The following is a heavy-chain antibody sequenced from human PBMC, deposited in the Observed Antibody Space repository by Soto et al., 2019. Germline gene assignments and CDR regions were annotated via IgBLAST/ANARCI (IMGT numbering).Heavy chain of an antibody. V-gene: IGHV3-23*01. Sequence: GGSRRLSCAASGFTFNDFAINWVRQNPGKGLEWVSVISATVDTTYNADSVKGRFTISRDNSKNTAYLQMNSLRVEDTALYYCAKGYCSYPKCSFESSGKGTLVTVSP. CDR1: GFTFNDFA. D-gene: IGHD3-16*02. CDR2: ISATVDTT. CDR3: AKGYCSYPKCSFES. J-gene: IGHJ4*02.